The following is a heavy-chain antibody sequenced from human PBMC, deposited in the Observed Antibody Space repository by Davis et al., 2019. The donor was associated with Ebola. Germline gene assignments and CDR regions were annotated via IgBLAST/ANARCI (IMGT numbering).Heavy chain of an antibody. CDR3: AKGELVITRGYFDH. D-gene: IGHD3-22*01. V-gene: IGHV3-30*18. CDR1: GFTFSSYW. CDR2: ISYDGSNK. J-gene: IGHJ4*02. Sequence: GGSLRLSCAASGFTFSSYWMSWVRQAPGKGLEWLAVISYDGSNKYYADSVKGRFTISRDNSKNTVSLQMSTLRAEDTAIYYCAKGELVITRGYFDHWGQGILVTVSS.